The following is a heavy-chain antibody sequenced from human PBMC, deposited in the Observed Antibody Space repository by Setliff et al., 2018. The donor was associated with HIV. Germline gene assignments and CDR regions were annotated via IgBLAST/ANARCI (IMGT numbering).Heavy chain of an antibody. D-gene: IGHD5-18*01. J-gene: IGHJ4*02. CDR1: GFGVTDTY. Sequence: GVLRLSCEASGFGVTDTYMAWVRQAPGKGLEWVTLIYKAGKTYYADFVKGRFTIARDDTKNTVSLQMTNLEPGDTAMYYCAKGGYGGAYYVAGYWGQGTKVTVSS. CDR3: AKGGYGGAYYVAGY. V-gene: IGHV3-53*01. CDR2: IYKAGKT.